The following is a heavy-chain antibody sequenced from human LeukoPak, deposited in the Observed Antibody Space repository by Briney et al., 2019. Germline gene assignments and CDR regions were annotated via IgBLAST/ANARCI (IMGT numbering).Heavy chain of an antibody. CDR3: ARADGGYDVDAFDI. V-gene: IGHV4-39*07. CDR2: IYYSGST. Sequence: SETLSLTCTVSGGSISSSSYYWGWIRQPPGKGLEWIGSIYYSGSTYYNPSLKSRVTISVDTSKNQFSLKLSSVTAADTAVYYCARADGGYDVDAFDIWGQGTMVTVSS. CDR1: GGSISSSSYY. J-gene: IGHJ3*02. D-gene: IGHD5-12*01.